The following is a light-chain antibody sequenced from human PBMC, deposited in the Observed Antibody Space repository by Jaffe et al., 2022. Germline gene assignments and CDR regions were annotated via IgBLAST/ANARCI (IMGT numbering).Light chain of an antibody. Sequence: QSVLTQPPSVSGAPGQRVTISCTGSSSNIGAGLDVHWFQQLPGTAPRLLIHGNSNRPSGVPDRFSGSKSGTSASLAITGLQVEDEADYYCQAYDSSLRSVVFGGGTKLTVL. CDR2: GNS. V-gene: IGLV1-40*01. CDR3: QAYDSSLRSVV. J-gene: IGLJ2*01. CDR1: SSNIGAGLD.